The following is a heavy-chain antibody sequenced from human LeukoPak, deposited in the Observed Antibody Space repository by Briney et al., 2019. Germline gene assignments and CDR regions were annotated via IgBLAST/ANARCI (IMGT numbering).Heavy chain of an antibody. Sequence: GASVKVSCKASGYSFTGYYMHWVRQAPGQGLEWMGWINPNSGGTNYAQKFQGRVTMTRDTPISTAYMELSRLRSDDTAVYCCARITRESTTYWGQGTLVTVSS. V-gene: IGHV1-2*02. CDR1: GYSFTGYY. CDR2: INPNSGGT. D-gene: IGHD5/OR15-5a*01. J-gene: IGHJ4*02. CDR3: ARITRESTTY.